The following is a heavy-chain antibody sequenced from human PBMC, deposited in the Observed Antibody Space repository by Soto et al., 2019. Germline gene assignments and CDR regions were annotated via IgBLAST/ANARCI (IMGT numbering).Heavy chain of an antibody. CDR3: ARDQTTPDSSGYYFDY. Sequence: PXASLRLSCAASGFTFSSYGMHWVHQAPGKGLEWVAVIWYDGSNKYYADSVKGRFTISRDNSKNTLYLQMKSLRAEDTAVYYCARDQTTPDSSGYYFDYWGQGTLVTVSS. J-gene: IGHJ4*02. CDR1: GFTFSSYG. D-gene: IGHD3-22*01. V-gene: IGHV3-33*01. CDR2: IWYDGSNK.